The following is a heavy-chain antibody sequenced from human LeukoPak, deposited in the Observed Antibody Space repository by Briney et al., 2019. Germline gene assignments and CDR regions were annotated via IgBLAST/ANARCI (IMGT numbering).Heavy chain of an antibody. CDR2: INPNSGGT. Sequence: ASVKVSCKASGYTFTGYYMHWVRQAPGQGLEWMGWINPNSGGTNYAQKFQGWVTMTRDTSISTAYMELSSLRSEDTAVYYCARGGSYPGNWFDPWGQGTLVTVSS. V-gene: IGHV1-2*04. CDR3: ARGGSYPGNWFDP. J-gene: IGHJ5*02. D-gene: IGHD1-26*01. CDR1: GYTFTGYY.